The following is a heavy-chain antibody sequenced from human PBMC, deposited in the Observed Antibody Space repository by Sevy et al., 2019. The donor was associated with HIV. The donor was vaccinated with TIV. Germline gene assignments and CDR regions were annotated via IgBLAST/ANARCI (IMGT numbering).Heavy chain of an antibody. CDR1: GFTFSSYS. D-gene: IGHD2-2*02. V-gene: IGHV3-21*01. CDR2: ISSSSSYI. Sequence: GGSLRLSCAASGFTFSSYSMNWVRQAPGKGLEWVSSISSSSSYIYYADSVKDRFTISRDNAKNSLYLQMNSLRAEDTAVYYCARVPSDCSSTSCYTDQFDYWGQGTLVTVSS. CDR3: ARVPSDCSSTSCYTDQFDY. J-gene: IGHJ4*02.